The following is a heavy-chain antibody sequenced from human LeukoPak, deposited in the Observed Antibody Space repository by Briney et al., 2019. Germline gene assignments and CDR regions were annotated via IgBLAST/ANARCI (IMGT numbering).Heavy chain of an antibody. Sequence: GGSLRLSCAASGFTFSSYAMHWVRQAPGKGLEWVAVISYDGSNKYYADSVKGRFTISRDNSKNTLYLQMNSLRAEDTAVYYCARDVTFGKLQTPRYWGQGTLVTVSS. CDR1: GFTFSSYA. CDR3: ARDVTFGKLQTPRY. V-gene: IGHV3-30-3*01. D-gene: IGHD3-16*01. J-gene: IGHJ4*02. CDR2: ISYDGSNK.